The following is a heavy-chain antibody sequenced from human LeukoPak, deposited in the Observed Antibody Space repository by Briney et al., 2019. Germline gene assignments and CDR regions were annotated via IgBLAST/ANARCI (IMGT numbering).Heavy chain of an antibody. V-gene: IGHV3-9*03. CDR2: ISWNSGSI. J-gene: IGHJ4*02. CDR3: AKSPGSSSSYFDY. D-gene: IGHD6-6*01. CDR1: GFTFDDYA. Sequence: GGSLRLSCAASGFTFDDYAMHWVRQAPGKGLEWVSGISWNSGSIGYVDSVKGRFTISRDNAKNSLYLQMNSLRAEDMALYYCAKSPGSSSSYFDYWGQGTLVTVSS.